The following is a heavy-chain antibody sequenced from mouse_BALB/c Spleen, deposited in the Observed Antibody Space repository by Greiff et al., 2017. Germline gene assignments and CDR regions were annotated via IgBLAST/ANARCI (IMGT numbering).Heavy chain of an antibody. CDR3: ARAHRYPAWFAY. Sequence: VKLVESGAELVRPGSSVKISCKASGYAFSSYWMNWVKQRPGQGLEWIGQIYPGDGDTNYNGKFKGKATLTADKSSSTAYMQLSSLTSEDSAVYFCARAHRYPAWFAYWGQGTLVTVSA. CDR2: IYPGDGDT. D-gene: IGHD2-14*01. J-gene: IGHJ3*01. V-gene: IGHV1-80*01. CDR1: GYAFSSYW.